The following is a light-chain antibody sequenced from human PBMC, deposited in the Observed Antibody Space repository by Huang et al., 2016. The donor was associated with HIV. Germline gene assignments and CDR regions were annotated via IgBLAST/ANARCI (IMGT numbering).Light chain of an antibody. CDR2: GAS. J-gene: IGKJ1*01. CDR3: QQYGSSPAT. Sequence: EIVLTQSPGTPSLSPGERTTLSCRASQSVSSGYLAWYQQKPGQAPRLLIYGASTRATGIPGRFSGSGSGTDFTLTISRLQPEDFAVYYCQQYGSSPATFGQGTKV. CDR1: QSVSSGY. V-gene: IGKV3-20*01.